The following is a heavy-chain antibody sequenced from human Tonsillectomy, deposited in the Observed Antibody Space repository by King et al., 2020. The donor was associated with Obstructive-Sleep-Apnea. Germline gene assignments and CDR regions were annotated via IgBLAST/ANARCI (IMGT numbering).Heavy chain of an antibody. CDR2: FDPEDDET. CDR1: GYTLRELS. D-gene: IGHD3-22*01. V-gene: IGHV1-24*01. Sequence: QLVQSGAEVKKPGASVKVSCKVSGYTLRELSMHWVRQAPGKGLEWMGGFDPEDDETIYAHKFQGRVTMTEDTSTDTAYMELSSLTSDDTAVYYCATSKPMIVAVMVYWGQGTLVTVSS. CDR3: ATSKPMIVAVMVY. J-gene: IGHJ4*02.